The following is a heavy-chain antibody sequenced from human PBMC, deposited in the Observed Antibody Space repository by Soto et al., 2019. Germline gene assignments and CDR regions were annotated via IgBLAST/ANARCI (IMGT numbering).Heavy chain of an antibody. D-gene: IGHD3-22*01. V-gene: IGHV1-18*01. CDR3: ARAYYHDSSAPVRWFDP. Sequence: ASVKVSCKASGYTFENYGITWVRQAPGQGLEWMGWIATYNGATNYAQKFQERFTMTTDTSTSTVYMELRSLRSDDTAVYFCARAYYHDSSAPVRWFDPWGRGTLVTVSS. CDR2: IATYNGAT. CDR1: GYTFENYG. J-gene: IGHJ5*02.